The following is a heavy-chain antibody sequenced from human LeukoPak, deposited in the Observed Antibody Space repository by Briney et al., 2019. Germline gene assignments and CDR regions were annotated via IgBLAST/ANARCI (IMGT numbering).Heavy chain of an antibody. Sequence: GGSLRLSCAASGFTFGSYSMNWVRQAPGKGLEWVSSISSSSSYIYYADSVKGRFTISRDNAKNPLYLQMNSLRAEDTAVYYCARDRMGSSWYNGMDVWGQGTTVTVSS. J-gene: IGHJ6*02. CDR2: ISSSSSYI. CDR3: ARDRMGSSWYNGMDV. CDR1: GFTFGSYS. D-gene: IGHD6-13*01. V-gene: IGHV3-21*01.